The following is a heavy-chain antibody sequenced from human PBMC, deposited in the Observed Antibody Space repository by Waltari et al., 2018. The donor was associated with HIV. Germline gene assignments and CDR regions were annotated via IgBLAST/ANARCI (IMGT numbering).Heavy chain of an antibody. V-gene: IGHV3-23*01. Sequence: VHLLESGGGLVQPGESLRLSCAGPGFMFSSYVMNCVRQTPGKGLEWVSSISDEDNSTFYADSVKGRFTISRDNSQSTLYLQMDSLRPDDTAVYYCTKRPAGIKLEYYQHWGQGTLVIVSS. D-gene: IGHD3-10*01. CDR3: TKRPAGIKLEYYQH. CDR1: GFMFSSYV. CDR2: ISDEDNST. J-gene: IGHJ1*01.